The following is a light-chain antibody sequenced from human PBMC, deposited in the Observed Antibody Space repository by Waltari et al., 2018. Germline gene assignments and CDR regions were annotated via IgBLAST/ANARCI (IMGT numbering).Light chain of an antibody. Sequence: DIQMTQSPSSLSASAGDRVTITCRASQTIRNHLNWYQQKPGKAPKPLNYAASSLQSGVPSRFSGNGSGTDFTLTISSLQPEDFATYYCQESYSTTWTFGPGTKVEIK. CDR1: QTIRNH. CDR3: QESYSTTWT. V-gene: IGKV1-39*01. J-gene: IGKJ1*01. CDR2: AAS.